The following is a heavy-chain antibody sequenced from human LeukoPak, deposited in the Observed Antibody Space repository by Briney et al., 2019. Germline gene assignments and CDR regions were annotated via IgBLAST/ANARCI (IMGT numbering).Heavy chain of an antibody. J-gene: IGHJ6*02. Sequence: SETLPHPRTVYGGSFSGYYRSWIRQSPGKGLEWIGEASHGGSTRYNPSLKSRVSISLDTSKNLFSLKLSSVTAADTAVYFCVLWFGFPLGMDVWGQGAT. CDR1: GGSFSGYY. CDR2: ASHGGST. D-gene: IGHD3-10*01. CDR3: VLWFGFPLGMDV. V-gene: IGHV4-34*01.